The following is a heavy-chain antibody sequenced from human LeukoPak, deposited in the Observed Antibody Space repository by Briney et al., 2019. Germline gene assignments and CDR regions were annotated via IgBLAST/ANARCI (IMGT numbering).Heavy chain of an antibody. J-gene: IGHJ4*02. Sequence: GGSLRLSCAASGFTVSSNYMSWVRQAPGKGLEWVSVISSGGREYYADSVKGRFTISRDNSKDTLYLQMNSLRAEDTAVYYCARDRVAAYWGQGTLVTVSS. CDR3: ARDRVAAY. CDR2: ISSGGRE. D-gene: IGHD6-13*01. CDR1: GFTVSSNY. V-gene: IGHV3-66*02.